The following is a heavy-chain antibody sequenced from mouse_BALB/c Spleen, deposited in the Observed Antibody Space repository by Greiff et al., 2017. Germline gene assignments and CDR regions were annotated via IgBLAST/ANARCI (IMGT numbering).Heavy chain of an antibody. D-gene: IGHD1-1*01. CDR1: GFSLTSYG. Sequence: VHLVESGPGLVAPSQSLSITCTVSGFSLTSYGVHWVRQPPGKGLEWLGVIWAGGSTNYNSALMSRLSISKDNSKSQVFLKMNSLQTDDTAMYYCAKPPYYYGSSWYFDVWGAGTTVTVSS. V-gene: IGHV2-9*02. J-gene: IGHJ1*01. CDR3: AKPPYYYGSSWYFDV. CDR2: IWAGGST.